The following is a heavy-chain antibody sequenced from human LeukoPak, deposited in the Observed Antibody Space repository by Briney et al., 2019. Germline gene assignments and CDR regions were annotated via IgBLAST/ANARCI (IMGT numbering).Heavy chain of an antibody. CDR2: IYPGDSDT. V-gene: IGHV5-51*01. D-gene: IGHD3-16*01. CDR3: ARRLIRGYNWFDP. J-gene: IGHJ5*02. Sequence: GESLKISCKGSGYSFTSYWIGGVRQMPGKGLEWTGIIYPGDSDTRYSPSFQGQVTISADKSISTAYLQWSSLKASDTAMYYCARRLIRGYNWFDPWGQGTLVTVSS. CDR1: GYSFTSYW.